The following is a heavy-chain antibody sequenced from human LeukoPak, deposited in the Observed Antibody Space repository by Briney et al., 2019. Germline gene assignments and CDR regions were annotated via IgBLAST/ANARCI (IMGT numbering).Heavy chain of an antibody. V-gene: IGHV4-34*01. Sequence: SETLSLTCAVYGGSFSGYYWSWIRQPPGKGLEWIGEINHSGSTNYNPSLKSRVTISVDTSKNQFPLKLSSVTAADTAVYYCARGPSSTVVTYFDYWGQGTLVTVSS. CDR3: ARGPSSTVVTYFDY. J-gene: IGHJ4*02. CDR1: GGSFSGYY. CDR2: INHSGST. D-gene: IGHD4-23*01.